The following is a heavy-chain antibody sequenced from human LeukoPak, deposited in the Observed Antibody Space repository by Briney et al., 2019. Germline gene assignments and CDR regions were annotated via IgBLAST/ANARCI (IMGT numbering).Heavy chain of an antibody. CDR3: AGRVVPAARWGAFDI. CDR2: ISGSGGST. D-gene: IGHD2-2*01. CDR1: GFTFSSNA. J-gene: IGHJ3*02. V-gene: IGHV3-23*01. Sequence: PGGSLRLSCAAAGFTFSSNAMSWVRPAPGQGLEWVSAISGSGGSTYYADSVKGRFTISRDNSKNTLYLQMNSLRAEDTAVYYCAGRVVPAARWGAFDIWGQGTMVTVSS.